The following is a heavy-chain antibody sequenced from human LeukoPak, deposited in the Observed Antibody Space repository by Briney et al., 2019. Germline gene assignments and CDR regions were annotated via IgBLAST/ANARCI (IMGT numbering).Heavy chain of an antibody. Sequence: ASVKVSCKASGYTFTSYGISWVRQAPGQGLEWMGWISAYNGNTNYAQKLQGRVTMTTDTSTSTAYMELRSLRSDDTAVYYCARYTMVRGVITNIDYWGQGTLVTVSS. D-gene: IGHD3-10*01. J-gene: IGHJ4*02. CDR3: ARYTMVRGVITNIDY. CDR1: GYTFTSYG. CDR2: ISAYNGNT. V-gene: IGHV1-18*01.